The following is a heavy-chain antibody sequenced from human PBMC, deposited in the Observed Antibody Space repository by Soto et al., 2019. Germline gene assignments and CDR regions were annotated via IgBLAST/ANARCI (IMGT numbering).Heavy chain of an antibody. J-gene: IGHJ6*03. CDR1: GYTFTSYD. CDR3: ARNRGAMGLGELLTDYYYYMDV. CDR2: MNPNSGNT. Sequence: GASVKVSCKASGYTFTSYDINWVRQATGQGLEWMGWMNPNSGNTGYAQKFQGRVTMTRNTSISTAYMELSSLRSEDTAVYYCARNRGAMGLGELLTDYYYYMDVWGKGTTVTVSS. V-gene: IGHV1-8*01. D-gene: IGHD3-10*01.